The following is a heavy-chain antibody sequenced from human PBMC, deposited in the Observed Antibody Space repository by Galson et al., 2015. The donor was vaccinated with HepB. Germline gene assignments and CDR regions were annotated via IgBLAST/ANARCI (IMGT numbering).Heavy chain of an antibody. CDR2: ISGSGGST. J-gene: IGHJ4*02. Sequence: SLRLSCAASGFTFINYAMSWVRQAPGKGLEWVSGISGSGGSTYYADAVNGRFTISRDNSKNTLYLQMNNLRVEDTAVYYCAKDGGDCSDGECYDFDYWGQGTLVTVSS. D-gene: IGHD2-21*01. CDR3: AKDGGDCSDGECYDFDY. V-gene: IGHV3-23*01. CDR1: GFTFINYA.